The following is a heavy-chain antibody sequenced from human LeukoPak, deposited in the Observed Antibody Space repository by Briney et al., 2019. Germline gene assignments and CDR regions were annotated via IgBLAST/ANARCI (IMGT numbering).Heavy chain of an antibody. CDR1: GFTFSSYA. CDR3: ARDFSPVKPFDY. D-gene: IGHD3-3*01. CDR2: ISGSGGST. V-gene: IGHV3-23*01. Sequence: GGSLRLSCAASGFTFSSYAMSWVRQAPGKGLEWVSAISGSGGSTYYADSVKGRFTISRDNAKNSLYLQMNSLRAEDTAVYYCARDFSPVKPFDYWGQGTLVTVSS. J-gene: IGHJ4*02.